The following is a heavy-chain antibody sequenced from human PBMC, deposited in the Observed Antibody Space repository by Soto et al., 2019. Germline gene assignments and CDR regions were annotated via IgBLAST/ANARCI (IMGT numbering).Heavy chain of an antibody. CDR1: AYTFTDYY. Sequence: ALVKVSCKASAYTFTDYYIHWVRQAPGQGLEWMGWINPNSGGSYFAQKFLGRVTMTRDTSITTAYMELSRLRSDDTAVYYCARALPEIRMMEGGSFDPWGQGTQVTVSS. V-gene: IGHV1-2*02. D-gene: IGHD1-1*01. CDR2: INPNSGGS. CDR3: ARALPEIRMMEGGSFDP. J-gene: IGHJ5*02.